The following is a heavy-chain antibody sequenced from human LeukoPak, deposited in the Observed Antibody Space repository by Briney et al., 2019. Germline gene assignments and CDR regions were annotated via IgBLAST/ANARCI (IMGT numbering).Heavy chain of an antibody. CDR2: IYYSGST. Sequence: TASETLSLTCTVSGGSISSGGYYWSWIRQHPGKGLEWIGYIYYSGSTNYNPSLKSRVTISVDTSKNQFSLKLSSVTAADTAVYYCARNRLVRGVIPITQKYYFDYWGQGTLVTVSS. CDR3: ARNRLVRGVIPITQKYYFDY. V-gene: IGHV4-31*03. J-gene: IGHJ4*02. CDR1: GGSISSGGYY. D-gene: IGHD3-10*01.